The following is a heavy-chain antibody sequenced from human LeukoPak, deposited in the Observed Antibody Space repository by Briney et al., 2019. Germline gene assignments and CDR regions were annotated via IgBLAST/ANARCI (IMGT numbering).Heavy chain of an antibody. Sequence: PGGSLRLSCAASGFTFSNYAIHWVRQAPGKGLEWVANIKQDGSEKYYVGSVKGRFTISRDNAKNSLYLQMNSLRAEDTAVYYCARVRGGGTWDYWGQGTLVTLSS. CDR2: IKQDGSEK. V-gene: IGHV3-7*01. J-gene: IGHJ4*02. CDR3: ARVRGGGTWDY. D-gene: IGHD1/OR15-1a*01. CDR1: GFTFSNYA.